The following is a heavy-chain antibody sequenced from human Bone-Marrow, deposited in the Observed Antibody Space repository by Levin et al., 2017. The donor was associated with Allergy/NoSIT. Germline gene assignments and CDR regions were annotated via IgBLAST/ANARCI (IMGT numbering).Heavy chain of an antibody. V-gene: IGHV4-59*11. CDR2: IYYTGST. CDR1: GGSMSTHY. Sequence: SSETLSLTCSVSGGSMSTHYLTWLRKSPGKGLEWIGYIYYTGSTNYNPSFKSRLTISLDMSKAQFSLSLRSVTAADTAFYYCARGKVVDYGNYGWFDRWGQGIMVTVSS. D-gene: IGHD4/OR15-4a*01. J-gene: IGHJ5*02. CDR3: ARGKVVDYGNYGWFDR.